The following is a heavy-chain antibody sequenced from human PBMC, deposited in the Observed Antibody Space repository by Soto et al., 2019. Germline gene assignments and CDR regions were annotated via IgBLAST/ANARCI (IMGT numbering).Heavy chain of an antibody. J-gene: IGHJ4*02. CDR3: ARRGDKMEYFDS. Sequence: GESLKISCKGSGYSFTSYWIGWVRQMPGKGLEWMGIIYPGDSDTRYGPSFQGQVTISADKSISAAYLQLNSLQASDTAMYYCARRGDKMEYFDSWGQGALVTVSS. V-gene: IGHV5-51*01. CDR1: GYSFTSYW. CDR2: IYPGDSDT. D-gene: IGHD1-1*01.